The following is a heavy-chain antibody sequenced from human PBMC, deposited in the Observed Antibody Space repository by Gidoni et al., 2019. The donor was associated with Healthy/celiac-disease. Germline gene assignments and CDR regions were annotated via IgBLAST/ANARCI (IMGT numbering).Heavy chain of an antibody. CDR1: GFPFSDYY. J-gene: IGHJ5*02. CDR2: ISSSSSYT. V-gene: IGHV3-11*06. Sequence: QVQLVESGGGLVKPGGSLRPSCADSGFPFSDYYMSWIRQAPGKGLEWVSYISSSSSYTNYADSVKGRFTIARDNAKNSLYLQMNSLRAEDTAVYYCARALAAAGTTNWFDPWGQGTLVTVSS. D-gene: IGHD6-13*01. CDR3: ARALAAAGTTNWFDP.